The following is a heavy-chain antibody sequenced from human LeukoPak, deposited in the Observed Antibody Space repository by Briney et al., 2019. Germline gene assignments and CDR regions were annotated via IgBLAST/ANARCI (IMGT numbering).Heavy chain of an antibody. CDR1: GFTFSSYA. Sequence: GGSLRLSCAASGFTFSSYAMSWVRQAPGKGLEWVSAISGSDDTTYYADSVKGRFTISRDNSKNTLFLQMNSLRAEDTAVYYCAFGSRVSTGFDYWGQGTLVTVSS. V-gene: IGHV3-23*01. D-gene: IGHD5/OR15-5a*01. CDR2: ISGSDDTT. J-gene: IGHJ4*02. CDR3: AFGSRVSTGFDY.